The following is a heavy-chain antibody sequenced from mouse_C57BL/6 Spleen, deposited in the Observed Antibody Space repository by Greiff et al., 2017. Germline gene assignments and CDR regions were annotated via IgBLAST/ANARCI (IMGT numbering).Heavy chain of an antibody. CDR1: GYSITSGYD. Sequence: EVKVVESGPGMVKPSQSLSLTCTVTGYSITSGYDWHWIRHFPGNKLEWMGYISYSGSTNYNPSLKSRISITHDTSKNHFFLKLNSVTTEDTAAYYCASGNYPWFAYWGQGTLVTVSA. J-gene: IGHJ3*01. V-gene: IGHV3-1*01. CDR3: ASGNYPWFAY. D-gene: IGHD1-1*02. CDR2: ISYSGST.